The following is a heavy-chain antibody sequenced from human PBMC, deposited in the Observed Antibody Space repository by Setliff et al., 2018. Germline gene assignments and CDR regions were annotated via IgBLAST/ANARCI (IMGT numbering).Heavy chain of an antibody. CDR1: GYTFTNYW. J-gene: IGHJ3*02. V-gene: IGHV5-51*01. D-gene: IGHD1-26*01. CDR3: ARVGPLTDDAFDI. CDR2: IYPADSDT. Sequence: GESLKISCKGSGYTFTNYWIAWVRQMPGKGLEYMGIIYPADSDTTYSPSFQGQVTISADKSINTAYLQWSSLKASDTAIYYCARVGPLTDDAFDIWGQGTRVTVSS.